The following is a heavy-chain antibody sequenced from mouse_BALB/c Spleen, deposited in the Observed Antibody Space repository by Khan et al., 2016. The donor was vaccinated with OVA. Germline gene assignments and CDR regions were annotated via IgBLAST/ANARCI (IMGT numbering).Heavy chain of an antibody. Sequence: EVQLQESGPGLVKPSQSLSLTCTVTGYSITSDYAWDWIRQLPGNKLEWMGYISYTGGTSYNPSLKSRISITRDTSKNQFFLQLNSVTTEDTATYYWAIKNYYGYAMDYWGQGTSVTVSP. CDR2: ISYTGGT. CDR3: AIKNYYGYAMDY. CDR1: GYSITSDYA. V-gene: IGHV3-2*02. D-gene: IGHD1-1*01. J-gene: IGHJ4*01.